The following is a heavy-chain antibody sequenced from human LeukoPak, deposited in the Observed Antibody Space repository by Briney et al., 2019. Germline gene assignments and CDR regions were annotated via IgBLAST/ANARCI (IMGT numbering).Heavy chain of an antibody. J-gene: IGHJ5*02. V-gene: IGHV4-34*01. CDR1: GGSFSGYY. D-gene: IGHD2-2*01. CDR3: ARARAHIVVVPARRWFDP. Sequence: SETLSLTCAVYGGSFSGYYWSWLRQPPGKGLEWIGEINHSGSTNYNPSLKSRVTISVDTSKNQFSLKLSSVTAADTAVYYCARARAHIVVVPARRWFDPWGQGTLVTVSS. CDR2: INHSGST.